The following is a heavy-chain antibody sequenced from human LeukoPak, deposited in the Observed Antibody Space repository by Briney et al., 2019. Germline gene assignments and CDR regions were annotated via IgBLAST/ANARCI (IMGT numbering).Heavy chain of an antibody. D-gene: IGHD2-2*01. J-gene: IGHJ3*02. Sequence: GGSLRLSCAASGFTFGNAWMSWVRQAPGKGLEWVGRIKSKTDGGTTDYAAPVKGRFTISRDDSKNTLYLQMNSLKTEDTAVYYCTTYRVPAALPKPNDAYDIWGKGTMVTVSS. CDR2: IKSKTDGGTT. CDR3: TTYRVPAALPKPNDAYDI. CDR1: GFTFGNAW. V-gene: IGHV3-15*01.